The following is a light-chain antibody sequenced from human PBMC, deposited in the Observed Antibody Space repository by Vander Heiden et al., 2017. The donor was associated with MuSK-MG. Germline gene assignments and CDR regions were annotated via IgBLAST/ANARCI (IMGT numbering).Light chain of an antibody. Sequence: ELRKCLSLLSASVGDRDTITCRASQTISSSLNWFQQKAWKAPKVLIYVASSFRSGVSSIFNDSGYGTCSSLAFSSLLPRYLGKSEWQQADCTPKTFGQGTKVEIK. V-gene: IGKV1-39*01. J-gene: IGKJ1*01. CDR2: VAS. CDR3: QQADCTPKT. CDR1: QTISSS.